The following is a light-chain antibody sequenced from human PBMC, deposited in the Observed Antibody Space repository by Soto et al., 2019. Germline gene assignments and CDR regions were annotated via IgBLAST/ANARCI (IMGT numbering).Light chain of an antibody. V-gene: IGLV2-14*03. CDR2: NVS. J-gene: IGLJ2*01. CDR3: LSYTGNTTPL. CDR1: SSDVGAYNF. Sequence: QSALTQPASVSGSPGQSITISCTGTSSDVGAYNFVSWYQQYPGKAPKLIIYNVSYRPSGVSNRFSGSKSGNTASLTISGLLAEDEADYHCLSYTGNTTPLFGGGTKPPS.